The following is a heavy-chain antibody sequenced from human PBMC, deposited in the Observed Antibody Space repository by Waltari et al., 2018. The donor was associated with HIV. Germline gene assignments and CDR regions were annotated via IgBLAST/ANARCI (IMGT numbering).Heavy chain of an antibody. CDR1: GFTLSSHY. J-gene: IGHJ4*02. CDR2: ILSGGST. Sequence: EVQLVETGGALSQPGGSLRLSCAASGFTLSSHYMSWVQQAPGKGLEGVSGILSGGSTYYADSVKGRFTISRDKSKNTLYLQMNSLRAEDTVVYYCARDLEMATLALGYWGQGTLVTVSS. CDR3: ARDLEMATLALGY. V-gene: IGHV3-53*02. D-gene: IGHD5-12*01.